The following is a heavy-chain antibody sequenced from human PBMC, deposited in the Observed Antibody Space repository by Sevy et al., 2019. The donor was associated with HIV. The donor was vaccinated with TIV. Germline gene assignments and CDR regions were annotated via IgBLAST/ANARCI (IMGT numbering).Heavy chain of an antibody. J-gene: IGHJ4*02. Sequence: GGSLRLSCAASGFTFSSYAMSWVRLAPGKGLEWVSAISGSGGSTYYADSEKGRFTISRDNSKNTLYLQMNSLRAEDTAVYYCATDEKYSGYDWELDYWGQGTLVTVSS. CDR1: GFTFSSYA. V-gene: IGHV3-23*01. D-gene: IGHD5-12*01. CDR2: ISGSGGST. CDR3: ATDEKYSGYDWELDY.